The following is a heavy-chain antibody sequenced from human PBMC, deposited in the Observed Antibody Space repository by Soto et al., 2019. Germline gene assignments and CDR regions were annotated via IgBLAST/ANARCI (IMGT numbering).Heavy chain of an antibody. CDR3: ARRMASLRHFDI. CDR2: IIPILGIA. CDR1: GGTFSSYT. J-gene: IGHJ3*02. Sequence: QVQLVQSGAEVKKPGSSVKVSCKASGGTFSSYTISWVRQAPGQGLEWMGRIIPILGIANYAQKFQGRVTITAYKSTSTAYMALSSLRSADTAVYYCARRMASLRHFDIWGQGTMVTVSS. V-gene: IGHV1-69*02. D-gene: IGHD2-15*01.